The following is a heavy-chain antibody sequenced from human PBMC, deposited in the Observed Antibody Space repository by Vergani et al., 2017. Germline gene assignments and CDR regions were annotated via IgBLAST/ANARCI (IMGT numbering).Heavy chain of an antibody. D-gene: IGHD5-24*01. V-gene: IGHV4-39*01. CDR1: GGPISSSSYY. Sequence: QLQLQESGPGLVKPSETLSLTCTVSGGPISSSSYYWGWIRQPPGKGLEWIGSIYYSGSTYYNPSLKSRVTISVDTSKNQFSLKLSSVTAADTAVYYCARHKSLVDGYIAVGYFDYWGQGTLVTVSS. CDR2: IYYSGST. J-gene: IGHJ4*02. CDR3: ARHKSLVDGYIAVGYFDY.